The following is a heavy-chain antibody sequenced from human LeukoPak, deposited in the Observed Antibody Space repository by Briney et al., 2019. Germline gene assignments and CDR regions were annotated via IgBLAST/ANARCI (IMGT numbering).Heavy chain of an antibody. CDR1: GGSLTSSSYY. V-gene: IGHV4-39*07. J-gene: IGHJ4*02. D-gene: IGHD2/OR15-2a*01. Sequence: SETLSLTCTVSGGSLTSSSYYWGWIRQPPGKGLEWIGSIYYSGSPYYKSSLKSRVTISVDTSKNQFSLTLTSVTAADTAVYYCARLDNYLFDYWGQGSLVTVSP. CDR3: ARLDNYLFDY. CDR2: IYYSGSP.